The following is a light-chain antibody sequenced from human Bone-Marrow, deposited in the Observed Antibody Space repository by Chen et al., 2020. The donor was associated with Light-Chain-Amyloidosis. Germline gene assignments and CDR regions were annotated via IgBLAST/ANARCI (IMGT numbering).Light chain of an antibody. CDR1: NIGSTS. J-gene: IGLJ3*02. Sequence: SYVLTQPSSVSVAPGQTATIACGGNNIGSTSVHWYQQTPGQAPLLVGYDDSARPSGIPGRLSGSNSGNTATLTISRVEAGDEADYYCQVWDRSSDRPVFGGGTKLTVL. V-gene: IGLV3-21*02. CDR2: DDS. CDR3: QVWDRSSDRPV.